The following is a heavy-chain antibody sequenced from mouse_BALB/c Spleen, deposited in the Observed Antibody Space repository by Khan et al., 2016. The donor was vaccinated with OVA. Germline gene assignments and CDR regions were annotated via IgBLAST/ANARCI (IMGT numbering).Heavy chain of an antibody. CDR1: GYTFTSYY. V-gene: IGHV1S81*02. D-gene: IGHD2-1*01. CDR3: TRSGYGTFAY. Sequence: QVRLQQSGAELVKPGASVRLSCKASGYTFTSYYLYWVKQRSGQGLEWIGDINPSNGGTNFNEKFKSKATLTVDKSSSTAYMQLSSLTSEDSAVYYCTRSGYGTFAYWGQGTLVTVSA. CDR2: INPSNGGT. J-gene: IGHJ3*01.